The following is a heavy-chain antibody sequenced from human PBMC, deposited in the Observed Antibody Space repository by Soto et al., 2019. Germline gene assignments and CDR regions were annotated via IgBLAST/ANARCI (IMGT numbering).Heavy chain of an antibody. V-gene: IGHV3-11*01. Sequence: GGSLRLSCAASGFTFSDYYMSWIRQAPGKGLEWVSYISSSGSTIYYADSVKGRSTISRDNAKNSLYLQMNSLRAEDTAVYYCARADYYGSGSYYTDYFDYWGQGTLVTVSS. CDR2: ISSSGSTI. J-gene: IGHJ4*02. CDR1: GFTFSDYY. CDR3: ARADYYGSGSYYTDYFDY. D-gene: IGHD3-10*01.